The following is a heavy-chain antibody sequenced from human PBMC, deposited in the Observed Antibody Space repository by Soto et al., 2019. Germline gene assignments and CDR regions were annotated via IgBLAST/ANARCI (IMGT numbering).Heavy chain of an antibody. CDR3: AKGGYCSGGSCYSAWFDP. D-gene: IGHD2-15*01. J-gene: IGHJ5*02. V-gene: IGHV3-23*01. CDR2: ISGSGGST. Sequence: GGSLRLSCAASGFTFSSYAVSWVRQAPGKGLEWVSAISGSGGSTYYADSVKGRFTISRDNSKNTLYLQMNSLRAEDTAVYYCAKGGYCSGGSCYSAWFDPWGQGTLVTVSS. CDR1: GFTFSSYA.